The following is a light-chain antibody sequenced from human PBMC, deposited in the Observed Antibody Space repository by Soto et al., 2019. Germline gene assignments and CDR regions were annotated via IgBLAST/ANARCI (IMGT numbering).Light chain of an antibody. CDR2: AAY. CDR1: QVIGNN. V-gene: IGKV1-17*01. CDR3: LQHHTYPFT. J-gene: IGKJ2*01. Sequence: DIQMTQSPSSLSASVGDRVTLTCRASQVIGNNLGWYQQKPGKAPKRLIYAAYTLEGGVPSRFSGSGSATEFTLTISSLQSEDFATYYCLQHHTYPFTFGQGTKLEI.